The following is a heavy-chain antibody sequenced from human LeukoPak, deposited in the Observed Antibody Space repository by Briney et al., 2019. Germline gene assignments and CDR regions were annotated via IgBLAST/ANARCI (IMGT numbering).Heavy chain of an antibody. D-gene: IGHD3-22*01. J-gene: IGHJ1*01. CDR2: I. CDR3: VRGLTFSGYRYFQH. V-gene: IGHV3-48*03. Sequence: GGSLRLSCAASGFTFSSYEMHWVRQASGKGLEWISYIKGRFTISRDNPKSSLYLQMSSLRAEDTAIYYCVRGLTFSGYRYFQHWGQGTLVIVSS. CDR1: GFTFSSYE.